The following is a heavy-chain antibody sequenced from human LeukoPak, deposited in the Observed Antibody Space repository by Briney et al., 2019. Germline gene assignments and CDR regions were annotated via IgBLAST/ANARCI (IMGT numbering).Heavy chain of an antibody. D-gene: IGHD4-23*01. V-gene: IGHV4-34*01. J-gene: IGHJ4*02. Sequence: SETLSLTCAVYGGSFSGYYWSWIRQPPGKGLEWIGEINHSGSTNYNPSLKSRVTISVDTSKNQFSLKLSSVTAADTAVYYCARRVRGYGGTLFDYWGQGTLVTVSS. CDR1: GGSFSGYY. CDR2: INHSGST. CDR3: ARRVRGYGGTLFDY.